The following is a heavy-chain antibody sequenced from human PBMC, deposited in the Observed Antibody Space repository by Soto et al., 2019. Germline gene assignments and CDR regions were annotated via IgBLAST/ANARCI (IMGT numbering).Heavy chain of an antibody. Sequence: EVQLLESGGGLVQPGGSLRLSCAASGFTFSSYAMSWVRQAPGKGLEWVSCVGNSGDGTWYADSVKGRFTISRDNFQNTLSLQMNNLRAEDAAVYSCAKGQSGVNSALDYWGQGTLVSVSS. CDR1: GFTFSSYA. CDR2: VGNSGDGT. D-gene: IGHD3-10*01. V-gene: IGHV3-23*01. CDR3: AKGQSGVNSALDY. J-gene: IGHJ4*02.